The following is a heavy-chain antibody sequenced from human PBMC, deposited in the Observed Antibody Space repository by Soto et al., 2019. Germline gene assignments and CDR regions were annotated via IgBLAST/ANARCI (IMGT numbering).Heavy chain of an antibody. Sequence: ASVKVSCKASGYTFTSYDINWVRQATGQGLEWMGWMNPNSGNTGYAQKFQGRVTMTRNTSISTAYMELSSLRSEDTAVYYCARVSRYNWNDWGVLDYWGQGTLVTVSS. J-gene: IGHJ4*02. CDR3: ARVSRYNWNDWGVLDY. D-gene: IGHD1-1*01. CDR2: MNPNSGNT. V-gene: IGHV1-8*01. CDR1: GYTFTSYD.